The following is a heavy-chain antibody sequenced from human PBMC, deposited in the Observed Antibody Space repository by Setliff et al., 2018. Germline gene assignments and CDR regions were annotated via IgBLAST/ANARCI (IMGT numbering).Heavy chain of an antibody. Sequence: ASVKVSCKASGYTFTRYGISWVRQAPGQGLEWMAYINTNNGDKYYAQNVQGRVTMTTDTSTSTAYMELRNLRSDDTAFYYCARDADYYDSSENPIVDYWGQGTLVTVSS. V-gene: IGHV1-18*01. D-gene: IGHD3-22*01. CDR1: GYTFTRYG. CDR2: INTNNGDK. J-gene: IGHJ4*02. CDR3: ARDADYYDSSENPIVDY.